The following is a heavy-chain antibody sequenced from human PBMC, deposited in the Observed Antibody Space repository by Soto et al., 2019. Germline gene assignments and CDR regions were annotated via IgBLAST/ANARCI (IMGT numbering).Heavy chain of an antibody. CDR3: ARFFSAAAGIGSWFDP. CDR1: GGSFSGYY. Sequence: TSETLSLTCAVYGGSFSGYYWSWIRQPPGKGLEWIGEIYHSGSTNYNPSLKSRVTISVDKSKNQFSLKLSSVTAADTAVYYCARFFSAAAGIGSWFDPWGQGTLVTVSS. V-gene: IGHV4-34*01. D-gene: IGHD6-13*01. J-gene: IGHJ5*02. CDR2: IYHSGST.